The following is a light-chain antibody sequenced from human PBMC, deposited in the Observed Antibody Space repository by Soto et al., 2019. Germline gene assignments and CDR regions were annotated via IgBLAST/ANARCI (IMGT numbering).Light chain of an antibody. CDR3: KSYDSRLSASV. V-gene: IGLV1-40*01. CDR1: SSNIGAGHD. Sequence: QSVLTQPPSVSGAPGQRVTISCTGSSSNIGAGHDVHWYQQLPGTAPKLLIYGNSNRPSGVPDRFSGSKSGSSASLAISGLQPEDEADYYCKSYDSRLSASVFGAGTKVTIL. CDR2: GNS. J-gene: IGLJ1*01.